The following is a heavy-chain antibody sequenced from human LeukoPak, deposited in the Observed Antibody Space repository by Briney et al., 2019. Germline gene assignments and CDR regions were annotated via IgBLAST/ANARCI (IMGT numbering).Heavy chain of an antibody. V-gene: IGHV1-8*01. Sequence: GASVTVSCKASGYTFTSYDINWVRQAAGQGLEWMEWMNPNSGNTGYAQKFQGRVTMTKNTSITTAYMDLSSLRSEDTAVYYCARALSWTTESYYYMDVWGKGTTVTVSS. CDR2: MNPNSGNT. J-gene: IGHJ6*03. D-gene: IGHD3/OR15-3a*01. CDR3: ARALSWTTESYYYMDV. CDR1: GYTFTSYD.